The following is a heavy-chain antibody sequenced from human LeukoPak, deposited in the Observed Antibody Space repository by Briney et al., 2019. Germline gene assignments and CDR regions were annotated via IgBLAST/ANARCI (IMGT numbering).Heavy chain of an antibody. Sequence: PSQTLSLTCTVSGGSISSGDYYWSWIRQPPGKGLEWIGYIYYCGSTYYNPSLKSRVTISVDTSKNQFSLKLSSVTAADTAVYYCARDVGVYCTNGVCYNFDYWGQGTLVTVSS. CDR3: ARDVGVYCTNGVCYNFDY. D-gene: IGHD2-8*01. J-gene: IGHJ4*02. CDR2: IYYCGST. V-gene: IGHV4-30-4*08. CDR1: GGSISSGDYY.